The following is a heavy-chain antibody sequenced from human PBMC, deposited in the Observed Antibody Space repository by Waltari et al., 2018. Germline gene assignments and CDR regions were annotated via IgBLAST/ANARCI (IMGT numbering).Heavy chain of an antibody. Sequence: EVQLVQSGAEIKKPGESLRISCQGSGYLFSNPWITWVRQMPGKGLEWMGRFDPSGTYTNYSPSFQGHVTVSADKSISTAYLQWSSLKASDTAIYYCARHAFGNSGWHFFDYWGQGTLVTVSS. CDR2: FDPSGTYT. CDR1: GYLFSNPW. J-gene: IGHJ4*02. D-gene: IGHD6-19*01. V-gene: IGHV5-10-1*03. CDR3: ARHAFGNSGWHFFDY.